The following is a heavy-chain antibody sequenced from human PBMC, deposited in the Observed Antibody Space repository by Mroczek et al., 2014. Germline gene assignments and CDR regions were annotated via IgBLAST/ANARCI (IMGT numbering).Heavy chain of an antibody. CDR1: GGSFSGYY. V-gene: IGHV4-34*01. CDR2: INHSGST. D-gene: IGHD6-19*01. CDR3: ARGGARQWQPDYYGMDV. Sequence: QVQLQESGAGLLKPSETLSLTCAVYGGSFSGYYWSWIRQPPGKGLEWIGEINHSGSTNYNPSLKSRVTISVDTSKNQFSLKLSSVTAADTAVYYCARGGARQWQPDYYGMDVWGQGTTVTVSS. J-gene: IGHJ6*02.